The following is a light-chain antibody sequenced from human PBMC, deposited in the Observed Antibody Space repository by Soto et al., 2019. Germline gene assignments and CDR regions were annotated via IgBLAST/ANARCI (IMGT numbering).Light chain of an antibody. CDR3: QQSYSTPFT. J-gene: IGKJ3*01. CDR1: QSISSY. CDR2: AAS. Sequence: DIQMTQSPSSLSASVGDRVTITCRASQSISSYLNWYQQKPGKAPKLLLYAASSLQSGVPSRFSGSGSGTDFTLTISSLTPEDFATDYCQQSYSTPFTFGRGTKVDIK. V-gene: IGKV1-39*01.